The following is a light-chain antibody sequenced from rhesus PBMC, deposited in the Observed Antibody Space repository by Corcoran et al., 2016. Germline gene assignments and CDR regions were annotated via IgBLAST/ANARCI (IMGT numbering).Light chain of an antibody. CDR2: KAS. CDR3: QHGYGTPYT. V-gene: IGKV1-74*01. CDR1: ANVNNY. J-gene: IGKJ2*01. Sequence: DIQMTQSPSSLSASVGDRVSITCRASANVNNYLNCYHQKPGKAPKLLIEKASTLQSGVPSRFSGSGSGIDYTFTISSLQPEDVATYYCQHGYGTPYTFGQGTKVEIK.